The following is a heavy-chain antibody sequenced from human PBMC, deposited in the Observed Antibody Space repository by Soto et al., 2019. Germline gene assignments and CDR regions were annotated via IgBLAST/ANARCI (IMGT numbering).Heavy chain of an antibody. CDR1: GGTFSSYA. V-gene: IGHV1-69*01. CDR2: IIPIFGTA. D-gene: IGHD6-13*01. J-gene: IGHJ6*02. Sequence: VKVSCKASGGTFSSYAISWVRQAPGQGLEWMGGIIPIFGTANYAQKFQGRVTITADESTSTAYMELSSLRSADTAVYYCAGGAYSSSWYYGYYYRMDVWGQGTTVTVSS. CDR3: AGGAYSSSWYYGYYYRMDV.